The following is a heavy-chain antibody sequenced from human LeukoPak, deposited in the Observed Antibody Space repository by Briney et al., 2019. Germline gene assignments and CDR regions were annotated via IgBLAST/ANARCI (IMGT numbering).Heavy chain of an antibody. D-gene: IGHD1-26*01. V-gene: IGHV1-2*02. CDR1: GYTFTGYY. CDR3: ARVLQWEWELRPFDY. Sequence: ASVKLSCKASGYTFTGYYMHWGPRSPGQRLEWWGWLDPNSGGTNCAQKFQARVTMTRDTSISTAYMELSSLRSDDTAVYYCARVLQWEWELRPFDYWGQGTLVTVSS. CDR2: LDPNSGGT. J-gene: IGHJ4*02.